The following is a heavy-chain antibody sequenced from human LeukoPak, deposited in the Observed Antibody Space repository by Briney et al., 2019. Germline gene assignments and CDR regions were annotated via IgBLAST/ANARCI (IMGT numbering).Heavy chain of an antibody. J-gene: IGHJ4*02. D-gene: IGHD3-22*01. Sequence: SETLSPTCTVSGGSISSSSYYWGWIRQPPGKGLEWIGSIYYSGSTYYNPSLKSRVTISVDTSKNQFSLKLSSVTAADAAVYYCASLYYDNNSQDYWGQGTLVIVSS. CDR3: ASLYYDNNSQDY. CDR1: GGSISSSSYY. CDR2: IYYSGST. V-gene: IGHV4-39*07.